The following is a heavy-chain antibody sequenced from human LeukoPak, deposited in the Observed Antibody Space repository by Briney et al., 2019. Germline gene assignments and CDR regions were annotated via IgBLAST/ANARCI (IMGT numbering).Heavy chain of an antibody. CDR2: INHSGST. CDR1: GGSFSGYY. CDR3: ARGRAAGYYYYYYMDV. V-gene: IGHV4-34*01. Sequence: SETLSLTCAVYGGSFSGYYWSWIRQPPGKGLEWIGEINHSGSTNYNPSLKSRVTISVDTSENQFSLKLSSVTAADTAVYYCARGRAAGYYYYYYMDVWGKGTTVTVSS. D-gene: IGHD6-13*01. J-gene: IGHJ6*03.